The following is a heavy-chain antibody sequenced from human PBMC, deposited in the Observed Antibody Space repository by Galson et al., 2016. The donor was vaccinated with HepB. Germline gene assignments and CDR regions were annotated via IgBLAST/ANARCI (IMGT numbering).Heavy chain of an antibody. Sequence: SLRLSCAASGFTFGRYAMSWVRQAPAKGLEWVSAISGDGGSTYYAGSVQRRFTSSRDRATNQMYLQMNSLRTDNTAVYYCARFTQEWLDRVYYFDYWGQGTLVTVSS. V-gene: IGHV3-23*01. J-gene: IGHJ4*02. CDR2: ISGDGGST. D-gene: IGHD6-19*01. CDR3: ARFTQEWLDRVYYFDY. CDR1: GFTFGRYA.